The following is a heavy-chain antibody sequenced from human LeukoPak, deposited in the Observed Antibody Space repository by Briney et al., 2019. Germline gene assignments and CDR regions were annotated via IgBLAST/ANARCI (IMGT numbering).Heavy chain of an antibody. D-gene: IGHD2-15*01. CDR1: GYSISSGYY. Sequence: SETLSLTCTVSGYSISSGYYWGWIRQPPGKGLEWIGSIYHTGSTYYNPSLKSRVTMSVDTSKNRFSLKLSSVTAADTAVYYCARRGRLLPPGYWGQGTLVTVSS. CDR3: ARRGRLLPPGY. CDR2: IYHTGST. J-gene: IGHJ4*02. V-gene: IGHV4-38-2*02.